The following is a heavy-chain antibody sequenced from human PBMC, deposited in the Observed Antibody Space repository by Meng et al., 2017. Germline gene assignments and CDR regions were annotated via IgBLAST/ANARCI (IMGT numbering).Heavy chain of an antibody. CDR1: GFFFSTCGWC. J-gene: IGHJ4*02. Sequence: IPLKESGPTLVKPHQTLTLTVHFSGFFFSTCGWCWCWFRQHPGRALEWLALIYWDCDKRYSPSVKSRHNITKDTSNNQVVLTMTNMDPADTATYYCAHSKKTYYDFWSGYLGYYFDYWGQGTLVTVSS. CDR2: IYWDCDK. V-gene: IGHV2-5*02. CDR3: AHSKKTYYDFWSGYLGYYFDY. D-gene: IGHD3-3*01.